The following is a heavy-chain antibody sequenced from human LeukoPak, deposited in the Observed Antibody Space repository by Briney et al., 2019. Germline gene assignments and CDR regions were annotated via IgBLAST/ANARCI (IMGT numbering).Heavy chain of an antibody. CDR1: GGSISSYY. V-gene: IGHV4-59*08. J-gene: IGHJ5*02. Sequence: SETLFLTCTVSGGSISSYYWSWIRQPPGKGLEWIGYIYYSGSTNYNPSLKSRVTISVDTSKNQFSLKLSSVTAADTAVYYCARHSGPHSSSWYWFDPWGQGTLVTVSS. D-gene: IGHD6-13*01. CDR3: ARHSGPHSSSWYWFDP. CDR2: IYYSGST.